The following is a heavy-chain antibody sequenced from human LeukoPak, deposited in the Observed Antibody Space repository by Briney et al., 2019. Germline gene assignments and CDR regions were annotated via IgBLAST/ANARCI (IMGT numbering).Heavy chain of an antibody. CDR2: INPNSGST. V-gene: IGHV1-2*02. CDR1: GYTFTGYY. CDR3: ARESPGGIAAAGVPGVDY. J-gene: IGHJ4*02. D-gene: IGHD6-13*01. Sequence: ASVKVSCKASGYTFTGYYMHWVRQAPGQGLEWMGWINPNSGSTNYAQKFQGRVTMTRDTSISTAYMELSRLRSDDTAVYYCARESPGGIAAAGVPGVDYWGQGTLVTVSS.